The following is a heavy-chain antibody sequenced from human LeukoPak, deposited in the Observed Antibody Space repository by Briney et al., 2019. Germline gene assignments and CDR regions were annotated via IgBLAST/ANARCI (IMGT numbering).Heavy chain of an antibody. V-gene: IGHV4-39*01. Sequence: SETLSLTCTVSGGSISSSSYYWGWIRQPPGKGLEWIGRIYYSESTYYNPTLKSRFTITVDTSKNQFSLKLSSVTAADTAVYYCARHRYSSSWYRDDAFDIWGQGAMVTVSS. CDR1: GGSISSSSYY. D-gene: IGHD6-13*01. CDR2: IYYSEST. CDR3: ARHRYSSSWYRDDAFDI. J-gene: IGHJ3*02.